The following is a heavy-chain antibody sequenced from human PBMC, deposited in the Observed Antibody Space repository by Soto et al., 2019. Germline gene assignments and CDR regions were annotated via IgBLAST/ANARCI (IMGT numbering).Heavy chain of an antibody. CDR2: TKQDGSEK. J-gene: IGHJ4*02. V-gene: IGHV3-7*03. CDR1: GFTFSSHW. Sequence: EVQLVESGEGLVQPGGSLRLSSAASGFTFSSHWMNWVRKAPGKGLEWVANTKQDGSEKYYVGSVKGRFTISRDNAKNSLYLQMNSLRAEDTAVYYCARRSNIWLDFEYWGQGTLVTVSS. D-gene: IGHD5-12*01. CDR3: ARRSNIWLDFEY.